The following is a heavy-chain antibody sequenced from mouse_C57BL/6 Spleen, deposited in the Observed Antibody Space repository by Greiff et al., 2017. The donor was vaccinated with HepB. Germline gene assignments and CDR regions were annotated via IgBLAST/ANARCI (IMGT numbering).Heavy chain of an antibody. CDR3: ARDGGYYGNYGDFDV. V-gene: IGHV5-16*01. Sequence: EVQLVESEGGLVQPGSSMKLSCTASGFTFSDYYMAWVRQVPEKGLEWVANINYDGSSTYYLDSLKSRFIISRDNAKNILYLKMSSLKSEDTATYYCARDGGYYGNYGDFDVWGTGTTVTVSS. J-gene: IGHJ1*03. CDR2: INYDGSST. CDR1: GFTFSDYY. D-gene: IGHD2-1*01.